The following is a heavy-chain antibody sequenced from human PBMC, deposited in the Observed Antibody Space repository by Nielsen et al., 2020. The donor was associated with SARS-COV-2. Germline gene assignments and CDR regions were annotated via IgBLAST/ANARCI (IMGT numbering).Heavy chain of an antibody. D-gene: IGHD6-19*01. J-gene: IGHJ5*02. V-gene: IGHV4-39*01. CDR2: IYYSGST. CDR1: GGSISSSSYY. CDR3: ARRPVGLVFWFDP. Sequence: SETLSLTCTVSGGSISSSSYYWGWIRQPPGKGLEWIGSIYYSGSTYYNPSLKSRVTISVDTSKNQFSLKLSSVTAADTAVYYCARRPVGLVFWFDPWGQGTLVTVSS.